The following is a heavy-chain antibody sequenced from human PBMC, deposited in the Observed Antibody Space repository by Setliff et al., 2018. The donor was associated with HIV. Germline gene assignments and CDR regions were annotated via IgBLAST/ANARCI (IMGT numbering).Heavy chain of an antibody. CDR2: IKHRGRI. V-gene: IGHV4-34*01. CDR3: SRVSCSSWYSIPRYYYYSMDV. CDR1: GGSFSGYF. D-gene: IGHD6-13*01. J-gene: IGHJ6*03. Sequence: SETLSLTCAVYGGSFSGYFWSWIRQPPGQGMEWIGEIKHRGRITYNPSPTRRVTTSVDTSKNQFSLRLRSVTAADTAVYYCSRVSCSSWYSIPRYYYYSMDVWGNGTTVTVSS.